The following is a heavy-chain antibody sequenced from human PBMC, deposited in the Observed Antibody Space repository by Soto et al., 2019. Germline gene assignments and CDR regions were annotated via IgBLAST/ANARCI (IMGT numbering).Heavy chain of an antibody. V-gene: IGHV3-66*01. Sequence: GGSLRLSCAASGFTVSNSYMSWVRQAPGKGLEWVSAIYSGGSSYYADSVKGRFTISRDNSRNTLYLQMNSLRAEDTAVYFCARCDGSATYCFFFAYWGQGTPVTVSS. J-gene: IGHJ4*02. CDR1: GFTVSNSY. D-gene: IGHD3-10*01. CDR3: ARCDGSATYCFFFAY. CDR2: IYSGGSS.